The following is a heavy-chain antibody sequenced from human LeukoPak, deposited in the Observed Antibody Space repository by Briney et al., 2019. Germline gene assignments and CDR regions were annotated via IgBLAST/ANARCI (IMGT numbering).Heavy chain of an antibody. D-gene: IGHD6-13*01. Sequence: ASVKVSCKASGYTFTGYYMHWVRQAPGQGLEWMGWINPNSGGTNYAQKFQGRVTVTRDTSISTAYMELSRLRSDDTAVYYCARDRIAAAGLHYWGQGTLVTVSS. J-gene: IGHJ4*02. CDR2: INPNSGGT. V-gene: IGHV1-2*02. CDR3: ARDRIAAAGLHY. CDR1: GYTFTGYY.